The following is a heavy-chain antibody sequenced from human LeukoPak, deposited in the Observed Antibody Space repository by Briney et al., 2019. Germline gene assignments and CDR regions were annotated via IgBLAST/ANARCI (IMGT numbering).Heavy chain of an antibody. CDR1: GYTLTELS. V-gene: IGHV1-24*01. D-gene: IGHD3-22*01. Sequence: ASVKVSCKVSGYTLTELSMHWVRQAPGKGLEWMGGFDPEDGETIYAQKFQGRVTMTEDTSTDTAYMELSSLRSEDTAVYYCARDGSGYYSDAFDIWGQGTMVTVSS. CDR3: ARDGSGYYSDAFDI. CDR2: FDPEDGET. J-gene: IGHJ3*02.